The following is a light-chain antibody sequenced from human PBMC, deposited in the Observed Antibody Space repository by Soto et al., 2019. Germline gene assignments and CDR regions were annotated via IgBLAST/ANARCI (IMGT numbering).Light chain of an antibody. CDR1: QSIRSW. CDR3: QQYNSYPWT. V-gene: IGKV1-5*03. Sequence: EIQMTQSPSTLSASVGDRVTITCRASQSIRSWLAWYQQKPGKAPNLLIYQASNLKSGVPSRFSGSGSGTEYTLTISSLQPDDFTTYYCQQYNSYPWTFGQGTKVEIK. J-gene: IGKJ1*01. CDR2: QAS.